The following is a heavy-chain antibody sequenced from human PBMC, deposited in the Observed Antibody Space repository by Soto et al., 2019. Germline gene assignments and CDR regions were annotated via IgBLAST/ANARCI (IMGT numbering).Heavy chain of an antibody. CDR2: IHRDEIEK. CDR1: TFPFSTNW. V-gene: IGHV3-7*01. Sequence: PGGSLRLSCAASTFPFSTNWMTWVRQAPGKGLEWVANIHRDEIEKYYMDSVKGRFTISRDNAKNSLYLQMTSLRAEDTAVYYCAGGNALDVWGQGTTVTVSS. CDR3: AGGNALDV. J-gene: IGHJ6*02.